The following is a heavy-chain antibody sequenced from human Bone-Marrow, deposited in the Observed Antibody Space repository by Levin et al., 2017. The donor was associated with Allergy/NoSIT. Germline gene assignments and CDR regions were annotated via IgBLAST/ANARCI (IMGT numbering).Heavy chain of an antibody. J-gene: IGHJ4*02. CDR1: GGSFSGYY. Sequence: PSETLSLTCAVYGGSFSGYYWSWIRQPPGKGLEWIGEINHSGSTNYNPSLKSRVTISVDTSKNQFSLRQSSVTAADTAVYYCARESRLGESPFDYWGQGTLVTVSS. V-gene: IGHV4-34*01. CDR3: ARESRLGESPFDY. D-gene: IGHD3-16*01. CDR2: INHSGST.